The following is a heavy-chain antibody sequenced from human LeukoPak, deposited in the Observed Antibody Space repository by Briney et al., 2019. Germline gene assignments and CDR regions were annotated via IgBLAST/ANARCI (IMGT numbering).Heavy chain of an antibody. D-gene: IGHD2-15*01. J-gene: IGHJ4*02. V-gene: IGHV4-59*01. CDR1: GGSISSYY. CDR3: AREVVVAADQYFFDY. CDR2: IYYSGST. Sequence: SETLSLTCTVSGGSISSYYWSWIRQPPGKGLEWIGYIYYSGSTNYNPSLKRRVTISLDTSKNQISLKLSSVTAADTAVYYCAREVVVAADQYFFDYWGQGTLVTVPS.